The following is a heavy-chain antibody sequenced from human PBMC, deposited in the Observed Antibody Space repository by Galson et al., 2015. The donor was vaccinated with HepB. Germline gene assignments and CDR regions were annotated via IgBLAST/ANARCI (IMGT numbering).Heavy chain of an antibody. D-gene: IGHD2-2*03. CDR3: ARSLHDHEILIGHGYWFDA. Sequence: SLRLYCAASGFTFNNYDLHWVRQAPGKGLEWVSSIIVSNNYISYSNFVRGRFTLSRDNAKNSLSLQMNSLRVEDTSIYYCARSLHDHEILIGHGYWFDAWGQGTPVT. CDR2: IIVSNNYI. V-gene: IGHV3-21*01. J-gene: IGHJ5*02. CDR1: GFTFNNYD.